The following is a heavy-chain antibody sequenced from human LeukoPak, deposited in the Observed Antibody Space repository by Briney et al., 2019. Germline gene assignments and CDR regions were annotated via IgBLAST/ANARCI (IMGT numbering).Heavy chain of an antibody. CDR3: ARDCSSTSCYLDY. V-gene: IGHV4-4*07. CDR1: GGSISGYY. Sequence: KPSETLSLTFTVSGGSISGYYWSWFRQSARKGLELIGRIFTIGSTSYNPSLKSRVTMSLDTSKNQFSLRLTSVTAADTAVYYCARDCSSTSCYLDYWSQGTLVTVSS. J-gene: IGHJ4*02. D-gene: IGHD2-2*01. CDR2: IFTIGST.